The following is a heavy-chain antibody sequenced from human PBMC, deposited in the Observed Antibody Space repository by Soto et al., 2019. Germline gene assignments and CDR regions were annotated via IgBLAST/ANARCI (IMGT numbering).Heavy chain of an antibody. D-gene: IGHD2-15*01. J-gene: IGHJ5*02. CDR1: GYTFTSYA. CDR2: INAGNGNT. Sequence: QVQLVQSGAEVKKPGASVKVSCKASGYTFTSYAMHWVRQAPGQRLEWMGWINAGNGNTKYSQKFQGRVTITRDTSASTAYMELSSLRSEDTAVYYCSRGFRSGDADWFDPWGQRTLVTVSS. CDR3: SRGFRSGDADWFDP. V-gene: IGHV1-3*01.